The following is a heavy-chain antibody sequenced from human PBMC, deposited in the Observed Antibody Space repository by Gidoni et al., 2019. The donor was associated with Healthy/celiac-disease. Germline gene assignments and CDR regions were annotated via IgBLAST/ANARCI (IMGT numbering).Heavy chain of an antibody. CDR2: IYSGGST. Sequence: EVQLVESGGGLIQPGGSLRLSCAASGFTVSSNYMSWVRQAPGKGLEWVSVIYSGGSTYYADSVKGRFTISRDNSKNTLYLQMNSLRAEDTAVYYCATPRREATPPRGGMDVWGQGTTVTVSS. J-gene: IGHJ6*02. D-gene: IGHD5-12*01. CDR1: GFTVSSNY. V-gene: IGHV3-53*01. CDR3: ATPRREATPPRGGMDV.